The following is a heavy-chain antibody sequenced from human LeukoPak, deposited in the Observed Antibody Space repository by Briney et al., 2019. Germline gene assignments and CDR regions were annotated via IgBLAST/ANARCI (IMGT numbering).Heavy chain of an antibody. J-gene: IGHJ4*03. CDR2: IKQDGSEK. CDR3: ARLIGSGCFDC. CDR1: GFTFSSHW. V-gene: IGHV3-7*01. Sequence: PGGSLRLSCAASGFTFSSHWMSWVRQAPGKGLEWVANIKQDGSEKYYVDSVKGRFTVSRDNAKNSLYLQMNSLRVGDTAVYYCARLIGSGCFDCWGQGTQVTVSS. D-gene: IGHD2-21*01.